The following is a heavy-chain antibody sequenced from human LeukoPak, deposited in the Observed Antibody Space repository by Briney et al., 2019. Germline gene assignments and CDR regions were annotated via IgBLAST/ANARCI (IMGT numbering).Heavy chain of an antibody. D-gene: IGHD4-23*01. J-gene: IGHJ5*02. V-gene: IGHV1-69*13. CDR1: GYTFTSYG. CDR2: IIPIFGTA. Sequence: GASVKVSCKASGYTFTSYGISWVRQAPGQGLEWMGGIIPIFGTANYAQKFQGRVTITADESTSTAYMELSSLRSEDTAVYYCARVTLPLNWFDPWGQGTLVTVSS. CDR3: ARVTLPLNWFDP.